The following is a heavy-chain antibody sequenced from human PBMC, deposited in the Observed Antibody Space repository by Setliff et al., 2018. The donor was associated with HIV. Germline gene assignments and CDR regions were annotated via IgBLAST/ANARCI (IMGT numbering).Heavy chain of an antibody. CDR3: ASSWSRVPYYGMDV. CDR2: MNPNSGNT. V-gene: IGHV1-8*01. J-gene: IGHJ6*02. D-gene: IGHD6-13*01. CDR1: GSTFSTYD. Sequence: GASVKVSCKASGSTFSTYDINWVRQAPGQGPEWMGWMNPNSGNTGYAPKLQGRVTMTRNTSISTAYMELSSLRSDDTAVYYCASSWSRVPYYGMDVWGQGTTVTRLL.